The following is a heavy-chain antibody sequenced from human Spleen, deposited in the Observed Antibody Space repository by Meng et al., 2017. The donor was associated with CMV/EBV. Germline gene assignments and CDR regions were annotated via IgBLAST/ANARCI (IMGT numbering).Heavy chain of an antibody. CDR1: GFAFSSYH. CDR2: ISGGSDTI. D-gene: IGHD6-6*01. CDR3: VRHTRRSPGDY. J-gene: IGHJ4*02. Sequence: GESLKISCAASGFAFSSYHMNWVRQAPGKGLEWVSIISGGSDTIHYADSVKGRFTISRDNAKDSLYLQMNSLRAEDTAVFYCVRHTRRSPGDYWGQGTVVTVSS. V-gene: IGHV3-48*04.